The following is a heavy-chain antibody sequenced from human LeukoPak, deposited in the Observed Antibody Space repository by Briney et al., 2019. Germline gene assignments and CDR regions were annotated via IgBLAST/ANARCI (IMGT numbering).Heavy chain of an antibody. CDR3: AKDITSSGRGWFDP. Sequence: GGSLRLSCAASGFTFDDYAMHWVRQAPGKGLEWVSGISWNSGSIGYADSVKGRFTISRDNAKNSLYLQMNSLRADDTALYYCAKDITSSGRGWFDPWAREPWSPSPQ. CDR1: GFTFDDYA. V-gene: IGHV3-9*01. J-gene: IGHJ5*02. D-gene: IGHD3-22*01. CDR2: ISWNSGSI.